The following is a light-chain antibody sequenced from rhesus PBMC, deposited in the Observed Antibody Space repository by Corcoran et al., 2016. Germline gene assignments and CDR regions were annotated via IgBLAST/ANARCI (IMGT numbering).Light chain of an antibody. CDR3: LQHSDWPHS. CDR2: GAS. Sequence: EIVMTQSPATLSLSPGERATLSCRAGQSVSSSLAWYQRRTGQAPRLLIYGASYRATGIPDRFSGSVSGTDFTLTISSLEPEYVAVYYCLQHSDWPHSFGQWTKVEIK. CDR1: QSVSSS. V-gene: IGKV3-24*01. J-gene: IGKJ2*01.